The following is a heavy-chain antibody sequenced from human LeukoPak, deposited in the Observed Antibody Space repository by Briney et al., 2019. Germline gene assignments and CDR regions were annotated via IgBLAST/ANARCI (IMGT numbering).Heavy chain of an antibody. CDR1: GYTFSSYG. CDR2: ISAFNGSS. J-gene: IGHJ4*02. CDR3: ARSFIAVAATAYDY. V-gene: IGHV1-18*04. D-gene: IGHD6-19*01. Sequence: GASVKVSCKASGYTFSSYGIGWVRQAPGQRPEWLGWISAFNGSSNYAPKFQGRVTVTTDTSTNTAYMELRSLRSDDTAVYYCARSFIAVAATAYDYWGQGTLVTVSS.